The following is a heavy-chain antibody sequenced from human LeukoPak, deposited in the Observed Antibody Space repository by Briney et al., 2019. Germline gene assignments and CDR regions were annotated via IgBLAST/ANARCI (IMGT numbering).Heavy chain of an antibody. CDR2: MNPNSGNT. Sequence: ASVKVSCKASGYTFTSYDINWVRQATGQGLEWMGWMNPNSGNTAYAQKFQGGVTMTRTTSISTAYMELSSLRSEDTAVYYCARGASRSFDYWGQGTLVTVSS. CDR3: ARGASRSFDY. J-gene: IGHJ4*02. CDR1: GYTFTSYD. V-gene: IGHV1-8*01.